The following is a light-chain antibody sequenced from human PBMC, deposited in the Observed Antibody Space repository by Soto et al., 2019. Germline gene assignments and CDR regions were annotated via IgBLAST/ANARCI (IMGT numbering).Light chain of an antibody. CDR3: SSYAGSNNFV. J-gene: IGLJ1*01. CDR1: SSDVGYYDY. CDR2: EVT. Sequence: QSVLTQPPSASGSPGQSVTISCTGTSSDVGYYDYVSWYQQHPGKAPQLVIYEVTKRPSGVPDRVSASKSGNTASLTVSGLRAEDEADYYCSSYAGSNNFVFGSWTKVTVL. V-gene: IGLV2-8*01.